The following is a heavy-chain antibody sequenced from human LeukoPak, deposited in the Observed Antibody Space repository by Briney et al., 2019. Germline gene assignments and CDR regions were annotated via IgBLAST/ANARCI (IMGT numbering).Heavy chain of an antibody. V-gene: IGHV3-66*01. J-gene: IGHJ4*02. Sequence: TGGSLRLSCAASGFTVSSNYMSWVRQAPGKGLEWVSVIYSGGSTYYADSVKGRFTISRDNSKNTLYLQMNSLRAEDTAVYYCARERSGGIAAAGILSWFDYWGQGTLVTVSS. D-gene: IGHD6-13*01. CDR3: ARERSGGIAAAGILSWFDY. CDR1: GFTVSSNY. CDR2: IYSGGST.